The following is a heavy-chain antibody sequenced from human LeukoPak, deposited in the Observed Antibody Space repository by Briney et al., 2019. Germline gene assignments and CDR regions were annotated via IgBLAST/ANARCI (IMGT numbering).Heavy chain of an antibody. D-gene: IGHD6-19*01. CDR1: GYTFTGYY. J-gene: IGHJ4*02. CDR3: AREVMYSSGWLFDY. V-gene: IGHV1-2*02. CDR2: IDPNSGGT. Sequence: ASVKVSCKASGYTFTGYYMHWVRQAPGQGLEWMGWIDPNSGGTNYAQKFQGRVTMTRDTSISTAYMELSRLRSDDTTVYYCAREVMYSSGWLFDYWGQGTLVTVSS.